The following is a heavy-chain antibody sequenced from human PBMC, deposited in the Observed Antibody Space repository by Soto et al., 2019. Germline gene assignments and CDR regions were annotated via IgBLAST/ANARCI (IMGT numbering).Heavy chain of an antibody. J-gene: IGHJ3*02. D-gene: IGHD4-17*01. Sequence: GESLKISCKGSGYSFTSYWIGWVRQMPGKGLEWMGIIYPGDSNTRYSPSFQGQVTISADKSISTAYLQWSSLKASDTAMYYCARQVYGFDYGDYGSPRGGAFDIWGQGTMVTVSS. CDR3: ARQVYGFDYGDYGSPRGGAFDI. CDR1: GYSFTSYW. V-gene: IGHV5-51*01. CDR2: IYPGDSNT.